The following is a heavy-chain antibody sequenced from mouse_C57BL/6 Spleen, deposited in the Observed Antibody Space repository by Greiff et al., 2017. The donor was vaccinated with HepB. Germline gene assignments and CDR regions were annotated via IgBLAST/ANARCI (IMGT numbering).Heavy chain of an antibody. J-gene: IGHJ4*01. CDR1: GYAFSSSW. V-gene: IGHV1-82*01. D-gene: IGHD1-1*01. Sequence: QVQLQQSGPELVKPGASVKISCKASGYAFSSSWMNWVKQRPGKGLEWIGRIYPGDGDTNYNGKFKGKATLTADKSSSTAYMKLSSLTSEDSAVYFCARLELRYRGDYWGQGTSVTVSS. CDR2: IYPGDGDT. CDR3: ARLELRYRGDY.